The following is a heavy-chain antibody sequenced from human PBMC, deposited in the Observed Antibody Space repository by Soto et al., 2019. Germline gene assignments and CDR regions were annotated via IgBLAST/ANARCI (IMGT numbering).Heavy chain of an antibody. V-gene: IGHV1-3*01. CDR2: IHPGSQDT. CDR1: GYIFTNFA. D-gene: IGHD1-1*01. CDR3: ARGTSGFLDY. Sequence: RASVKVSCKASGYIFTNFALHWVRQAPGQRLEWMGWIHPGSQDTKYSQKFQGRVTITRDTSARTAYLEVRTLKSEDSAVYFCARGTSGFLDYWGQGTRVTVSS. J-gene: IGHJ4*02.